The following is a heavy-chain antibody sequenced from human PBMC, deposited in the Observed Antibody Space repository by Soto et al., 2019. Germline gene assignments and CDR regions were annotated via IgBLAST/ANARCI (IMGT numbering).Heavy chain of an antibody. Sequence: GRSLKISCQGSGYSFTNYWVGWVRQIPGRGLEWMGIIHPGDSDTRYSPFFQGQVTISADKSISTAYLQWSSLKASDTAMYYCARHKRYSSTWFEGWFDPWGQGTLVTVSS. CDR2: IHPGDSDT. CDR3: ARHKRYSSTWFEGWFDP. V-gene: IGHV5-51*03. D-gene: IGHD6-13*01. J-gene: IGHJ5*02. CDR1: GYSFTNYW.